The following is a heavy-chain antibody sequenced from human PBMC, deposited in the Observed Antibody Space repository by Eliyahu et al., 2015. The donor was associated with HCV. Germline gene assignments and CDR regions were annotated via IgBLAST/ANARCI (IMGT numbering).Heavy chain of an antibody. V-gene: IGHV3-49*03. CDR2: IRSKAYGGTT. CDR1: GFTFGXYA. Sequence: EVQLVESGGGLVQPGRSLRLSCTASGFTFGXYAMXWFRQAPGKGLEWVGFIRSKAYGGTTEYAASVKGRFTISRDDSKSIAYLQMNSLKTEDTAVYYCTRDSDIVATKIYYYYGMDVWGQGTTVTVSS. D-gene: IGHD5-12*01. J-gene: IGHJ6*02. CDR3: TRDSDIVATKIYYYYGMDV.